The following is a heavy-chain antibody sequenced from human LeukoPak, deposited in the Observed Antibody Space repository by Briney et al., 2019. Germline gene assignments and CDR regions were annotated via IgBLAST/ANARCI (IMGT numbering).Heavy chain of an antibody. CDR2: INHSGST. J-gene: IGHJ4*02. D-gene: IGHD4-23*01. CDR1: GGSFSSYY. Sequence: SETLSLTCAVYGGSFSSYYWSWIRQPPGKGLEWIGEINHSGSTNYNPSLKSRVTISVDTSKNQFSLKLSSVTAADTAVYYCARGMDGGKSAVMNDYWGQGTLVTVSS. V-gene: IGHV4-34*01. CDR3: ARGMDGGKSAVMNDY.